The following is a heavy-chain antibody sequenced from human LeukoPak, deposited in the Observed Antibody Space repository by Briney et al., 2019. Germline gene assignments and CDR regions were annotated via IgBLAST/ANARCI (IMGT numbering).Heavy chain of an antibody. V-gene: IGHV3-9*01. Sequence: PGGSLRLSCAASGFTFDDYAMHWFRQAPGKGLEWVSGISWNSGSIGYADSVKGRFTISRDNAKNSLYLQMSSLRAEDTALYYCAKDYYGSGMVQGWFDPWGQGTLVTVSS. CDR2: ISWNSGSI. J-gene: IGHJ5*02. CDR3: AKDYYGSGMVQGWFDP. D-gene: IGHD3-10*01. CDR1: GFTFDDYA.